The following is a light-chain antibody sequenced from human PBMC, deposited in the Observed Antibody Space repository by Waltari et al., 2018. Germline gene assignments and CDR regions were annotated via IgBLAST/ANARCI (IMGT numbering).Light chain of an antibody. CDR3: SSNAGYSTWV. J-gene: IGLJ3*02. CDR2: DVS. V-gene: IGLV2-11*01. CDR1: SIYVGGSDA. Sequence: QSALTQPRSVSGPPGQSVTTSCTGTSIYVGGSDAVSWYRQHPGHSPELIIYDVSKRPSGVPDRFSGSKSGNTASLTISGLQADDEADYYCSSNAGYSTWVFGGGTKVTVL.